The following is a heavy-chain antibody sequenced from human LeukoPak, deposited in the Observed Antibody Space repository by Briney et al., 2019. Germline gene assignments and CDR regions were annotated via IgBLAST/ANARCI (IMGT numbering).Heavy chain of an antibody. D-gene: IGHD3-3*01. J-gene: IGHJ6*02. Sequence: PGGSLRLSCAASGFTFSSYWMSWVRQAPGKGLEWVANIKQDGSEKNYVDSVKGRFTISRDNAKNSLYLQMNSLRAEDTAVYYCARARTIFGVVIIPLYYGMDVWGQGTTVTVSS. CDR2: IKQDGSEK. CDR1: GFTFSSYW. CDR3: ARARTIFGVVIIPLYYGMDV. V-gene: IGHV3-7*01.